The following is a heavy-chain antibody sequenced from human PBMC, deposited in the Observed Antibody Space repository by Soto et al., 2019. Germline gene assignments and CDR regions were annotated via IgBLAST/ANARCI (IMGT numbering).Heavy chain of an antibody. J-gene: IGHJ4*02. V-gene: IGHV3-64*01. CDR2: ITGDGGAT. CDR1: GFTFSDYL. D-gene: IGHD2-2*01. CDR3: AREATYCSSTTCRFFDC. Sequence: PGGSLRLSCAASGFTFSDYLMHWVRQAPGKGLEYVSAITGDGGATYYANSVKGRFTISRDNSKNTLYLQMGSLGVEDMAVYYCAREATYCSSTTCRFFDCWGQRALVTVSS.